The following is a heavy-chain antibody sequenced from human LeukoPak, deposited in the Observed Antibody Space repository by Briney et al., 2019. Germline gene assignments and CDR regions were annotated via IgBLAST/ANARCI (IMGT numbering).Heavy chain of an antibody. CDR3: ARGRIEGFY. CDR2: I. J-gene: IGHJ4*02. D-gene: IGHD2-15*01. V-gene: IGHV3-21*01. CDR1: GFTFSSYW. Sequence: GGSLRLSCAASGFTFSSYWMSWVRQAPGKGLEWVASINYADSLKGRFTTSRDKAKNSLYLQMNSLRVEDTAVYYWARGRIEGFYWGQRILVTVSS.